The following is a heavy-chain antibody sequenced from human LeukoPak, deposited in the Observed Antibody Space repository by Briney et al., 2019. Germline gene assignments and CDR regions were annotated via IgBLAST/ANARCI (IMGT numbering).Heavy chain of an antibody. Sequence: PSETLSLTCTVSGGSISSSSYYWGWIRQPPGKGLEWIGSIYYSGSTYYNPSLKSRATISVDTSKNQFSLKLSSVTAADTAVYYCARQFYGDRSFDYWGQGTLVTVSS. V-gene: IGHV4-39*01. CDR3: ARQFYGDRSFDY. CDR2: IYYSGST. J-gene: IGHJ4*02. D-gene: IGHD4-17*01. CDR1: GGSISSSSYY.